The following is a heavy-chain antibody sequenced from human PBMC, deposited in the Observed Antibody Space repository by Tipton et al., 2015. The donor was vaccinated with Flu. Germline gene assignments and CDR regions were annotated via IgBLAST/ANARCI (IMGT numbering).Heavy chain of an antibody. CDR1: GYSIASNYY. D-gene: IGHD3-22*01. CDR3: AKDLSGYWAYNWFDP. J-gene: IGHJ5*02. Sequence: TLSLTCSVSGYSIASNYYWNWIRQPAGKGLEWIGRIYTNGSTNYGPSLKSRVTISIDTSKNQFSLKLSSVTAADTAVYYCAKDLSGYWAYNWFDPWGQGILVTVSS. CDR2: IYTNGST. V-gene: IGHV4-61*02.